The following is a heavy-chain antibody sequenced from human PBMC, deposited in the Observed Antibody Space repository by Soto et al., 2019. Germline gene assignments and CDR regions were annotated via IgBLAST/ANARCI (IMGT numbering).Heavy chain of an antibody. V-gene: IGHV4-30-4*01. J-gene: IGHJ4*02. CDR3: ASSMAVAAAFDY. Sequence: NPSETLSLTCTVSGASISSGDYYWNWIRQSPGKGLEWIGFLHYSGSTFYNPSLKSRISISLDTSSNQSSLKLTSVSAADTAVYFCASSMAVAAAFDYWGQGTLVTVS. D-gene: IGHD6-19*01. CDR2: LHYSGST. CDR1: GASISSGDYY.